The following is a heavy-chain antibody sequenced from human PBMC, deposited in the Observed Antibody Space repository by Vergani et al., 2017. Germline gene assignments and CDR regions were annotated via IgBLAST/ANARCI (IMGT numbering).Heavy chain of an antibody. V-gene: IGHV1-46*01. CDR1: GYTFSDYY. D-gene: IGHD3-22*01. Sequence: QVQLVQSGAEVKKPGASVTVSCRASGYTFSDYYIHWVRQASGQGLEWMGVINPSGGRATYAQKFQGRVVMTRDTFTRTVYMDLSSLRSEDTAVYYCTRDRSYYDIIGYYYPGFDLWGRGTMVTVSS. CDR3: TRDRSYYDIIGYYYPGFDL. J-gene: IGHJ3*01. CDR2: INPSGGRA.